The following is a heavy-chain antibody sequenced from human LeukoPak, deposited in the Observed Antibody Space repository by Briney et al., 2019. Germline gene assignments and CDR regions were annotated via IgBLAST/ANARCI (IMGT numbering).Heavy chain of an antibody. J-gene: IGHJ3*02. V-gene: IGHV3-53*01. CDR2: IYSGGTT. Sequence: GGSLRLSCAASGFTFSSYSMNWVRQAPGKGLEWVSLIYSGGTTYYADSVKGRFTISRDNSKNTVHLQMNNLRVEDTAMYFCARRLYIVRGAFDIWGQGTMVTVSS. CDR3: ARRLYIVRGAFDI. D-gene: IGHD2/OR15-2a*01. CDR1: GFTFSSYS.